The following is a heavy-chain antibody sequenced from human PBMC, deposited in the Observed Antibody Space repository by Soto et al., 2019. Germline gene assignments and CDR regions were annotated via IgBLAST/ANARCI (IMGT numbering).Heavy chain of an antibody. Sequence: PGGSLRLSCAASGFTVSSNYMSWVRQAPGKGLEWVSVIYSGGSTYYADSVKGRFTISRHNSKNTLYLQMNSLRAEDTAVYYCATELVDTAMVNDYWGQGTLVTGSS. CDR1: GFTVSSNY. J-gene: IGHJ4*02. CDR2: IYSGGST. V-gene: IGHV3-53*04. CDR3: ATELVDTAMVNDY. D-gene: IGHD5-18*01.